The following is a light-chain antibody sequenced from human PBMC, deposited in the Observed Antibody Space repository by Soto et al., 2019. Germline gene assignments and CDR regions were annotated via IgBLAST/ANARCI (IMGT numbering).Light chain of an antibody. J-gene: IGKJ4*01. CDR1: QSVSSY. V-gene: IGKV3-11*01. CDR2: DAS. Sequence: EIVLTQSPATLSLSPGETASLSCRASQSVSSYLAWYQQKPGQAPMLLIYDASNRATGIPARFSGSGSGTDFTLTISSLEPEDFAVYYCQQRSSWPRALTFGGGTKVEIK. CDR3: QQRSSWPRALT.